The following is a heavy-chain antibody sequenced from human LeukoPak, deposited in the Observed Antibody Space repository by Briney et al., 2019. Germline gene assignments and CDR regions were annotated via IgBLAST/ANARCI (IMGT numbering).Heavy chain of an antibody. J-gene: IGHJ4*02. CDR2: ISYDGSNK. V-gene: IGHV3-30-3*01. CDR3: ARDGGIAAAGITGGDYFDY. Sequence: GGSLRLSCAASGFTFSSYAMHWVRQAPGKGLEWVAVISYDGSNKYYADSVKGRFTISRDNSKNTLYLQMNSLRAEDTAVCYCARDGGIAAAGITGGDYFDYWGQGTLVTVSS. D-gene: IGHD6-13*01. CDR1: GFTFSSYA.